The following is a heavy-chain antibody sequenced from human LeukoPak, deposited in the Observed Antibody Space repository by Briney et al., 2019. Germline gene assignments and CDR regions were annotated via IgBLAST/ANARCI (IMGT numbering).Heavy chain of an antibody. CDR2: IYYSGST. CDR3: ARGGVRGVIAFDI. CDR1: GGSISSYY. D-gene: IGHD3-10*01. J-gene: IGHJ3*02. V-gene: IGHV4-59*01. Sequence: SETLSLTCTVSGGSISSYYWSWIRQPPGKGLEWIGYIYYSGSTNYNPSLKSRVTISVDTSKNQFSLKLSSVTAADTAVYYCARGGVRGVIAFDIWGQGTMVAVSS.